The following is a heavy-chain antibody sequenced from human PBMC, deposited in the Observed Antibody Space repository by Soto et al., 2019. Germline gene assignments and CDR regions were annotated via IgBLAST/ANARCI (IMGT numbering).Heavy chain of an antibody. Sequence: EVQLEESGGGLIKPGESLTLSCAASDFILSDAWMKWVRQAPGKGLEWVGRIKSKAHGGTTDYAAPLKGRFTILRDDSKNTLYLQRNSLQSEYTAMYFCASYRDSSGLRRYNYWGQGALVTVSS. CDR3: ASYRDSSGLRRYNY. CDR1: DFILSDAW. CDR2: IKSKAHGGTT. D-gene: IGHD3-22*01. J-gene: IGHJ4*02. V-gene: IGHV3-15*07.